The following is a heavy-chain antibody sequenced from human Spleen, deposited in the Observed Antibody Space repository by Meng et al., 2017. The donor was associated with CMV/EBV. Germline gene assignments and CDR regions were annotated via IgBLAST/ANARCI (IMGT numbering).Heavy chain of an antibody. V-gene: IGHV3-15*01. J-gene: IGHJ4*02. Sequence: ETLSLTCAASGFTFSDAWMSWVRQAPGKGLEWVGRIKSKADGGTRDYAAPVQGRFTISRDDSKSTVSLQMNSLKSEDTAIYYCTTDWRWGQGTLVTVS. CDR3: TTDWR. CDR1: GFTFSDAW. CDR2: IKSKADGGTR.